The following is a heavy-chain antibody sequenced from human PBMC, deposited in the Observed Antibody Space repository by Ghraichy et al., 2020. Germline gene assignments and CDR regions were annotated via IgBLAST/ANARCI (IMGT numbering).Heavy chain of an antibody. CDR3: ARRGYSSAFDD. D-gene: IGHD6-19*01. V-gene: IGHV4-39*01. CDR2: ISYSGST. Sequence: SETLSLTCTVSGGSISSSGYYWGWIRQPPGKGLEWIGTISYSGSTYYSPSLKSRVTISVDTSMNQFSLNLRSMTAVDTAVYYCARRGYSSAFDDWGRGTLVTVSS. J-gene: IGHJ4*02. CDR1: GGSISSSGYY.